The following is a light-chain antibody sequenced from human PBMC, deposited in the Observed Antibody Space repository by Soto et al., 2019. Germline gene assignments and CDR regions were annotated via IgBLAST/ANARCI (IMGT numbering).Light chain of an antibody. V-gene: IGLV2-23*01. CDR3: CSYAGSTTFVI. CDR1: SSDVGSYNL. Sequence: QSVLTQPASVSGSPGQSITISCTGTSSDVGSYNLVSWYQQHPGKTPKLMIYEASKRPSGVSDRFFGSKSGNTASLTISGLQAEDEADYYCCSYAGSTTFVIFGGGTKLTV. CDR2: EAS. J-gene: IGLJ2*01.